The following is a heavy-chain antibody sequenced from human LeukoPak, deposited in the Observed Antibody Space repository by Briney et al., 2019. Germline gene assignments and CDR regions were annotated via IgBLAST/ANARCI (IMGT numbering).Heavy chain of an antibody. CDR2: IRHDGSDE. CDR3: AKDYSNYDRFEY. J-gene: IGHJ4*02. CDR1: GFTFSIYG. V-gene: IGHV3-30*02. Sequence: GGSLRLSCEASGFTFSIYGMHWVRQAPGKGLEWVAFIRHDGSDEYHTDSVKGRFTISRDNSKNTLYLQMNSLRAEDTAVYYCAKDYSNYDRFEYWGQGTQVTVSS. D-gene: IGHD4-11*01.